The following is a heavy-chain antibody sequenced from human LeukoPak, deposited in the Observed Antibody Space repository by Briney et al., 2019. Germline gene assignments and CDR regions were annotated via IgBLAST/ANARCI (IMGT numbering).Heavy chain of an antibody. CDR3: VRDSPGSNYHNFDS. V-gene: IGHV3-7*03. J-gene: IGHJ4*02. CDR2: IRQGGSDR. D-gene: IGHD3-10*01. Sequence: GGSLRLSCVASGFTLSTYWMSWVRQAPEKGLEWVANIRQGGSDRYYVASVEGRFTISRDDAKNSLYLQMNSLRAEDTAVYYCVRDSPGSNYHNFDSWGQGTLVTVSS. CDR1: GFTLSTYW.